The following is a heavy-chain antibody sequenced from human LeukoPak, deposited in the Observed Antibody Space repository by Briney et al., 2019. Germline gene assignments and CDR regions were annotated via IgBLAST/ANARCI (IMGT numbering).Heavy chain of an antibody. Sequence: GGSLRLSCAASGFTFSSYSMNWVRQAPGKGLEWVSYISSSSSTIYYADSVKGRFTISRDNAKNSLYLQMNSLRAEDTAVYYCAREPHQIGYCSSTSCNDAFDIWGQGTMVTVSS. CDR2: ISSSSSTI. CDR1: GFTFSSYS. D-gene: IGHD2-2*01. CDR3: AREPHQIGYCSSTSCNDAFDI. V-gene: IGHV3-48*04. J-gene: IGHJ3*02.